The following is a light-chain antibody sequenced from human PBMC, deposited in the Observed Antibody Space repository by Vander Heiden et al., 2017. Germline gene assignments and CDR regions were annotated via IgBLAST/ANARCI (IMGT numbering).Light chain of an antibody. CDR2: AAS. CDR3: QQSYSSPMYT. Sequence: DIQMTHSPSSLSPSVGDRVTITCRASQSISSYLNWYQQKPGKAPKLLIYAASSLQSGVPSRFSGSGCGTDFTLTISSRQPEDFAAYYCQQSYSSPMYTFGQGTKVEIK. V-gene: IGKV1-39*01. J-gene: IGKJ2*01. CDR1: QSISSY.